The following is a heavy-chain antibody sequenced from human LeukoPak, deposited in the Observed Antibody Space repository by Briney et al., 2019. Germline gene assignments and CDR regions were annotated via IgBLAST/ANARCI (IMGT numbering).Heavy chain of an antibody. V-gene: IGHV3-23*01. CDR2: ISGRGGST. CDR1: GFTFSSYA. J-gene: IGHJ6*02. CDR3: AKVRYYDFWSGFHYGMDV. Sequence: GGSLRLSCAASGFTFSSYAMSWVRQAPGKGLGGVSAISGRGGSTYYADSVKGRFTISRDNAKNTLYLQMISLRAEHTAVYYCAKVRYYDFWSGFHYGMDVWGQGTTVTVSS. D-gene: IGHD3-3*01.